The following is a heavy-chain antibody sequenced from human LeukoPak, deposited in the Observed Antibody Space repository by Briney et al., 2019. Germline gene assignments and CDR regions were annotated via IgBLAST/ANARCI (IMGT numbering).Heavy chain of an antibody. Sequence: SETLSLTCTVSGGSISSYYWSWIRQPPGKGLEWIGYIYHSGSTNYNPSLKSRVTISVDTSKNQFSLKLSSVTAADTAVYYCASGSYSPGDYWGQGTLVTVSS. D-gene: IGHD1-26*01. CDR1: GGSISSYY. V-gene: IGHV4-59*01. CDR3: ASGSYSPGDY. J-gene: IGHJ4*02. CDR2: IYHSGST.